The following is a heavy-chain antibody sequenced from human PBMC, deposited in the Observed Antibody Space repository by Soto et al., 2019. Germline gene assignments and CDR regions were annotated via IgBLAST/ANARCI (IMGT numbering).Heavy chain of an antibody. V-gene: IGHV1-18*04. CDR1: GYTFTSYG. Sequence: ASVKVSCKASGYTFTSYGISWVRQAPGQGLEWMGWISAYNGNTNYAQKLQGRVTMTTDTSTSTAYMELRSLRSDDTAVYYCARALASGIAKKYYYSDSYGMDVWGQGTMVTVSS. CDR2: ISAYNGNT. D-gene: IGHD3-10*01. J-gene: IGHJ6*02. CDR3: ARALASGIAKKYYYSDSYGMDV.